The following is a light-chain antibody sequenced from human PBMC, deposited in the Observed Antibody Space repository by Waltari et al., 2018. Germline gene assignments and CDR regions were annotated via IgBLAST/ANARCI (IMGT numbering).Light chain of an antibody. V-gene: IGLV2-8*01. CDR3: SSYAGGSSLM. J-gene: IGLJ3*02. CDR2: EVT. CDR1: STDVAGYAP. Sequence: QSALTQPPSASGSPGQSITTSCPGISTDVAGYAPVFWYQQHPGKAPKLLIYEVTKRPSGVPDRFSGSKSDNTASLAVSGLQAEDEADYYCSSYAGGSSLMFGGGTKLTVL.